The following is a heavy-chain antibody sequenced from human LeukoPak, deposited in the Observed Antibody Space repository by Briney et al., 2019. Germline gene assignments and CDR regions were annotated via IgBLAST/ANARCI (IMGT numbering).Heavy chain of an antibody. J-gene: IGHJ4*02. CDR3: ARDGTLVGATSYYFDY. CDR1: GYTFTGYY. V-gene: IGHV1-2*02. CDR2: INPNSGGT. Sequence: ASVKVSCKASGYTFTGYYMHWVRQAPGQGLGWMGWINPNSGGTNYAQKFQGRVTMTRDTSISTAYMELSRLRSDDTAVYYCARDGTLVGATSYYFDYWGQGTLVTVSS. D-gene: IGHD1-26*01.